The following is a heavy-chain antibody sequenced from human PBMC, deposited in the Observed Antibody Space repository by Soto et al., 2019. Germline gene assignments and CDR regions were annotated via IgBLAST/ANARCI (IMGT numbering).Heavy chain of an antibody. V-gene: IGHV3-30-3*01. CDR3: ARDLPLYGVALAY. CDR1: GVIFSYYT. J-gene: IGHJ4*02. CDR2: ISYEGTKK. Sequence: PGGSLRLSCGASGVIFSYYTMHWVRQAPGKGLEWVAVISYEGTKKNYASSVKGRFTISRDNSKDTLSLQMTSLTIEDLVFFYCARDLPLYGVALAYWVQGTPVPVSS. D-gene: IGHD3-3*01.